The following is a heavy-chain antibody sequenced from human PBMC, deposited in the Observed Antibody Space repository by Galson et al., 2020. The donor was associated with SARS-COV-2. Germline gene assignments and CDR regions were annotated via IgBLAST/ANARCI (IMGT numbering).Heavy chain of an antibody. Sequence: GESLKISCRTSGYSFTNYWLGWVRQMPGKGLEWMGIIYPDDSYPIYSPSFQGQVTISADKSISTAFLQWSSLKASDTAIYYCARHGASSGWDEGIDYWGQGTLVTVSS. D-gene: IGHD6-19*01. V-gene: IGHV5-51*01. J-gene: IGHJ4*02. CDR3: ARHGASSGWDEGIDY. CDR2: IYPDDSYP. CDR1: GYSFTNYW.